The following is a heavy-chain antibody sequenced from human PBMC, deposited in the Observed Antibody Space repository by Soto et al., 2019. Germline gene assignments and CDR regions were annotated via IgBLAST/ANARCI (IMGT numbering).Heavy chain of an antibody. CDR3: ASREVLWFEELSGYFQH. V-gene: IGHV1-69*01. Sequence: QVQLVQPGAEVKKPGSSVKVSCKASGGTFSSYAISWVRQAPEQGLEWMGGIIPIFGTANYAQKFQGRVKITADESSRTAYMALSRLRSEDTAVYYCASREVLWFEELSGYFQHWGQGTLVTDSS. CDR1: GGTFSSYA. D-gene: IGHD3-10*01. J-gene: IGHJ1*01. CDR2: IIPIFGTA.